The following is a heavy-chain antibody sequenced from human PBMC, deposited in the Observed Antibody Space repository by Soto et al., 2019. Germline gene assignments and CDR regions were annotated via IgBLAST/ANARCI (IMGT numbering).Heavy chain of an antibody. V-gene: IGHV3-21*01. J-gene: IGHJ4*02. CDR3: ARDGETSSGFDY. D-gene: IGHD2-2*01. CDR2: ISSSSSYI. CDR1: GFTFSSYS. Sequence: EVQLVESGGGLVKPGGSLRLSCAASGFTFSSYSMNWVRQAPGKGLEWVSSISSSSSYIYYADSVKGRFIISRDNAKNSLYLQMISLRAEDTAVYYCARDGETSSGFDYWGQGTLVTVSS.